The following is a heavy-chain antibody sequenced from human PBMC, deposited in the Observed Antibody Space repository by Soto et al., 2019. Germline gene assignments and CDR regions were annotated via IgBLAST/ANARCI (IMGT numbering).Heavy chain of an antibody. CDR3: AKDGTHLWSKQYYFDS. Sequence: QVQLVESGGGVVQPGRSLRLSCSASGFTFSDYTMHWVRQAPGRGLEWVAIILYDESDQYYSESVKGRFTISRDNSKNTLYLQMHSLTTADTAVYHCAKDGTHLWSKQYYFDSWGQGALVTVSS. CDR2: ILYDESDQ. J-gene: IGHJ4*02. D-gene: IGHD1-26*01. CDR1: GFTFSDYT. V-gene: IGHV3-30*18.